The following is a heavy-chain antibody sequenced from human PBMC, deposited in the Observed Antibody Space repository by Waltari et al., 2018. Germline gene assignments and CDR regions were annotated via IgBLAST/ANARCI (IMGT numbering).Heavy chain of an antibody. CDR2: VYTVGSI. CDR1: GFIVNNNS. J-gene: IGHJ4*02. Sequence: DVQLVETGGGLIQPGGSLKLSCAASGFIVNNNSMSWVRQAPGKGLEWVAMVYTVGSIYYADFVKGRFSISRDSSKNTLYLQMNDLRAEDTAVYYCASSTAQPWTKGGLDNWGQGTLVIVSS. D-gene: IGHD5-18*01. CDR3: ASSTAQPWTKGGLDN. V-gene: IGHV3-53*02.